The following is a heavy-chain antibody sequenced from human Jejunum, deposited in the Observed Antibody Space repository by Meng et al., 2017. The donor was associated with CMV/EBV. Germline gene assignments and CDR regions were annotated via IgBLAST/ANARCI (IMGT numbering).Heavy chain of an antibody. Sequence: GSPFPSYDINWVRPATGQGLEWMGWMNPNSGNTGYAQKFQGRVTMTRNTSISTAYMELSSLRSEDTAVYYCAVAKGRRYYYYGMDVWGQGTTVTVSS. J-gene: IGHJ6*02. D-gene: IGHD2-15*01. CDR3: AVAKGRRYYYYGMDV. CDR1: GSPFPSYD. CDR2: MNPNSGNT. V-gene: IGHV1-8*01.